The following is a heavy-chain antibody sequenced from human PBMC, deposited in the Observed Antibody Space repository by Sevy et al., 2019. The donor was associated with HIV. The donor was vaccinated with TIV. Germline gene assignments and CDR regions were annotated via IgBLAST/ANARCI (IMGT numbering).Heavy chain of an antibody. V-gene: IGHV4-61*02. CDR2: IYPSGST. CDR3: ARVRTVAGVNGVGWFDP. CDR1: GGSISSGGYY. J-gene: IGHJ5*02. D-gene: IGHD2-8*01. Sequence: SETLSLTCTVSGGSISSGGYYWSWIRQPAGEGLEWIGRIYPSGSTNYRPSLKRRVTMSVDTSKNQFSLELSSVTAADTAVYYCARVRTVAGVNGVGWFDPWGQGTLVTVSS.